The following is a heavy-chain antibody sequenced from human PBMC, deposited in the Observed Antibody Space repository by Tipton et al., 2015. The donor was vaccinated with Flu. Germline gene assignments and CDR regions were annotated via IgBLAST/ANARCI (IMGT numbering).Heavy chain of an antibody. CDR1: GFTFSSYW. CDR3: ARVVYGSGLYRGYFGY. Sequence: SLRLSCAASGFTFSSYWMSWVRQAPGKGLEWVSSISSSSSYIYYADSVKGRFTISRDNAKNSLYLQMNSLRAEDTAVYYCARVVYGSGLYRGYFGYWGQGTLVTVSS. J-gene: IGHJ4*02. V-gene: IGHV3-21*01. D-gene: IGHD3-10*01. CDR2: ISSSSSYI.